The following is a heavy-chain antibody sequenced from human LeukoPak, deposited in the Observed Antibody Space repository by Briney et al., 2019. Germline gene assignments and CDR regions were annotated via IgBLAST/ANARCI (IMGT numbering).Heavy chain of an antibody. CDR2: INHSGST. Sequence: SETLSLTCAVYGGSFSGYYWSWLRQPPGKGLEWIGEINHSGSTNYNPSLKSRVTISVDTSKNQFSLKLSSVTAADTAVYYCARVKGYCTNGVCHYYYYYYYMDVWGKGTTVTVSS. D-gene: IGHD2-8*01. V-gene: IGHV4-34*01. CDR1: GGSFSGYY. J-gene: IGHJ6*03. CDR3: ARVKGYCTNGVCHYYYYYYYMDV.